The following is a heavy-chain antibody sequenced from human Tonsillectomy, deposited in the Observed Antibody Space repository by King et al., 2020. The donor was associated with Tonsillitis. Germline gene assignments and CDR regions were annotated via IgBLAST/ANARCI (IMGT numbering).Heavy chain of an antibody. Sequence: VQLVESGGGVVQPGRSLRLSCVVSGFTFSSYGMHWVRQAPGKGLEWVAVLWYDGSNRDYVDSVKGRFTISRDDSKNTLYLQMTSLRAEDTAVYYCARKNDWYFDLWGRGTLVTVSS. CDR2: LWYDGSNR. CDR1: GFTFSSYG. V-gene: IGHV3-33*08. CDR3: ARKNDWYFDL. J-gene: IGHJ2*01. D-gene: IGHD1-1*01.